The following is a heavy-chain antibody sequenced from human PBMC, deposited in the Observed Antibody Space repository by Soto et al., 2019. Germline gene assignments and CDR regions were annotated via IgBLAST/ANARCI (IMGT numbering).Heavy chain of an antibody. D-gene: IGHD6-13*01. Sequence: LRLSCAASGFSFSSYSMHWVRQAPGKGLEWVAVISYDGSNKYYADSVKGRFTITRDSSKNTVSLQMNSLRLEDTAVYYCARAPPRGIAAPGTWGSGMDVWGQGTTVTSP. V-gene: IGHV3-30*04. CDR3: ARAPPRGIAAPGTWGSGMDV. J-gene: IGHJ6*02. CDR2: ISYDGSNK. CDR1: GFSFSSYS.